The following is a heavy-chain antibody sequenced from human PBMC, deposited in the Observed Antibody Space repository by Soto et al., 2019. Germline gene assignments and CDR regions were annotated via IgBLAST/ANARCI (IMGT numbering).Heavy chain of an antibody. CDR2: INHSGST. D-gene: IGHD2-2*01. Sequence: SETLSLTCAVYGGSFSGYYWSWIRQPPGKGLEWIGEINHSGSTNYNPSLKSRVTISVDTSKNQFSLKLSSVTAADTAVYYCARGFRYCSSTSCRKKYYYYYMDVWGKGTTVTVS. J-gene: IGHJ6*03. CDR1: GGSFSGYY. CDR3: ARGFRYCSSTSCRKKYYYYYMDV. V-gene: IGHV4-34*01.